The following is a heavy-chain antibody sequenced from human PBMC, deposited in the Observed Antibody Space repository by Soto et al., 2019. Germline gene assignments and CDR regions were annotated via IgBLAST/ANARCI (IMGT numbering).Heavy chain of an antibody. D-gene: IGHD1-26*01. V-gene: IGHV4-31*01. CDR3: ARTGGSFFDF. CDR1: GGSISSGGHY. J-gene: IGHJ4*02. Sequence: LSLTCIVSGGSISSGGHYWSWIRQHPGKGLEWIGYISDSGKTYYSPSLKSQFTISLDTSKNHFSLKLTSVTAADTAVYYCARTGGSFFDFWGQGTLVTVSS. CDR2: ISDSGKT.